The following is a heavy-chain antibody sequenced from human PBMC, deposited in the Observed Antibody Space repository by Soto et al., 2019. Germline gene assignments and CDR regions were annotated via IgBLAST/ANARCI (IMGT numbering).Heavy chain of an antibody. CDR3: ARREYYYDSSGYSDGHAFDI. D-gene: IGHD3-22*01. CDR1: GGSISSSSYY. CDR2: IYYSGST. J-gene: IGHJ3*02. Sequence: SETLSLTCTVSGGSISSSSYYWGWIRQPPGKGLEWIGSIYYSGSTYYNPSLKSRVTISVDTSKNQFSLKLSSVTAADTAVYYCARREYYYDSSGYSDGHAFDIWGQGTMVTVSS. V-gene: IGHV4-39*01.